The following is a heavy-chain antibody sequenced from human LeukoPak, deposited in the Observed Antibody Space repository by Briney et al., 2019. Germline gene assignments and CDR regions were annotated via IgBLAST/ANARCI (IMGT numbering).Heavy chain of an antibody. CDR2: ISWNSGSI. Sequence: PGGSLRLSCAASGFTFDDYAMHWVRQAPGKGLEWVSGISWNSGSIGYADSVKGRFTISRDNAKNSLYLQMNSLRAEDTALYYCAKGTTLTPDYYGMDVWGQGTTVTVSS. D-gene: IGHD2-15*01. CDR3: AKGTTLTPDYYGMDV. J-gene: IGHJ6*02. CDR1: GFTFDDYA. V-gene: IGHV3-9*01.